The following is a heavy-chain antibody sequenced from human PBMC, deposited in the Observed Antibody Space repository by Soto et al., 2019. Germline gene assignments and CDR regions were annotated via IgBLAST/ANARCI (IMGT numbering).Heavy chain of an antibody. J-gene: IGHJ4*02. CDR2: IRFDGSNE. Sequence: QEQLVESGGGVVQPGTSQRLSCAVPGGIFHGYGMHWVRQAPGKGLEWVAIIRFDGSNEEYADSVKGRFTISRDNSKNTLYLQMNTLGAEDTAVYYCARDGIGGTVFRGYLDYWGRGTVVTVSS. D-gene: IGHD1-7*01. CDR1: GGIFHGYG. CDR3: ARDGIGGTVFRGYLDY. V-gene: IGHV3-33*01.